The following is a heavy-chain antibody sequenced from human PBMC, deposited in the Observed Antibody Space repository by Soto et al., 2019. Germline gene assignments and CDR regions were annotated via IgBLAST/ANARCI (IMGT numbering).Heavy chain of an antibody. Sequence: GGSLRLSCAASGFTFSSYGMHWVRQAPGKGLEWVAVIWYDGSNKYYADSVKGRFTISRDNSKNTLYLQMNSLRAEDTAVYYCTTDQGYCSSTSCPKTYYYYYGMDVWGQGTTVTVSS. CDR2: IWYDGSNK. D-gene: IGHD2-2*01. J-gene: IGHJ6*02. CDR1: GFTFSSYG. CDR3: TTDQGYCSSTSCPKTYYYYYGMDV. V-gene: IGHV3-33*01.